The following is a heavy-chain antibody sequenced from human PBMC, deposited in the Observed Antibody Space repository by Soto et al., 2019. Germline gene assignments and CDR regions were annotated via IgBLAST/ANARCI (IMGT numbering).Heavy chain of an antibody. Sequence: ETLSLTCAVYGGSFSGYYWSWIRQPPGKGLEWIGEINHSGSTNYNPSLKSRVTISVDTSKNQFSLKLSSVTAADTAVYYCASDRVLEPPAFDIWGQGTMVTVSS. CDR1: GGSFSGYY. CDR2: INHSGST. V-gene: IGHV4-34*01. CDR3: ASDRVLEPPAFDI. D-gene: IGHD1-1*01. J-gene: IGHJ3*02.